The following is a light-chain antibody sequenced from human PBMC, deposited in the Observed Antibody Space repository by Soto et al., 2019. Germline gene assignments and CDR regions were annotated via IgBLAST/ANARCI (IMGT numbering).Light chain of an antibody. J-gene: IGKJ5*01. CDR2: GAS. Sequence: EIVLTQSPGTLSLSPGERATLSCRASQSVSSSYLAWYQQKPGQAPRLLIYGASSRATGIPDRFSGSGSGTDFTLTISRLVPEDFAVYYCQQYSRSPQPFGQGTRREIK. CDR1: QSVSSSY. V-gene: IGKV3-20*01. CDR3: QQYSRSPQP.